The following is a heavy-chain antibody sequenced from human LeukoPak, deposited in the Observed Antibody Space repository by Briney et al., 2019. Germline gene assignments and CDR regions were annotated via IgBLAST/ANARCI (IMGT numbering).Heavy chain of an antibody. CDR2: IYLGGST. CDR1: GGSITTTNW. V-gene: IGHV4-4*02. J-gene: IGHJ4*02. Sequence: SGTLSLTCGVSGGSITTTNWWSWVRQPPGKGLEWIGQIYLGGSTNYDPSLKSRVIISVDKSKNQLSLKLSSVTAADTAVYYCARHSGYSLDYWGQGALVTVSS. CDR3: ARHSGYSLDY. D-gene: IGHD5-18*01.